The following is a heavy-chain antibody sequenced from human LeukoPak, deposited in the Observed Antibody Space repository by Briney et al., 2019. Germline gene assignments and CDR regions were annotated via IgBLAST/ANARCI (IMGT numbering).Heavy chain of an antibody. J-gene: IGHJ4*02. V-gene: IGHV3-64D*09. Sequence: GGSLRLSCSASGFTFSSYAMHWVRQAPGKGLEYFSAISSNGGSTYYADSVKGRFTISRDNSKNTLYLQMSSLRAEDTAVYYCVKSGPPRAKTTYFDYWGQGTLVTVSS. CDR3: VKSGPPRAKTTYFDY. D-gene: IGHD1-14*01. CDR1: GFTFSSYA. CDR2: ISSNGGST.